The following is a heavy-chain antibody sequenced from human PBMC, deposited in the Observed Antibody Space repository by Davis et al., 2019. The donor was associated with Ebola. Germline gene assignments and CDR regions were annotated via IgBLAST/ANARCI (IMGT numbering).Heavy chain of an antibody. CDR3: AKDNRNIWSEV. J-gene: IGHJ3*01. CDR2: ITPSSDTI. D-gene: IGHD2/OR15-2a*01. Sequence: GGSLRLSCAASGFTFSSYNMNWVRLAPGKGLEWISYITPSSDTIYYADSVKGRFTISRDNSKNTLYLQMNGLRVEDTAIYYCAKDNRNIWSEVWGQGTMVTVSS. V-gene: IGHV3-48*01. CDR1: GFTFSSYN.